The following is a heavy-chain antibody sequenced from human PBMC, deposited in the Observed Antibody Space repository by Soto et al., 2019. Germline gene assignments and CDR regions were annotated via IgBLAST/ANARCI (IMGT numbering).Heavy chain of an antibody. J-gene: IGHJ6*02. CDR1: SGPSRSHN. CDR2: VYDTGST. D-gene: IGHD3-10*01. Sequence: QVQLQQSGPGLVKPSETLSLTCTVSSGPSRSHNWGWIRQSPGRGLEWIGYVYDTGSTSYNPSLESRITISADTSTNHISLTLSSVTAAGTAVYYCVRQGIGALHALVDVWGQGTTVSVSS. V-gene: IGHV4-59*08. CDR3: VRQGIGALHALVDV.